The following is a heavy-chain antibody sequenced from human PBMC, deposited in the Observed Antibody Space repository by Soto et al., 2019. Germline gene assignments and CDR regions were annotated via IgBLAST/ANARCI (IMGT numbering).Heavy chain of an antibody. CDR3: AREGPAGGMDV. CDR2: IIPVLDST. Sequence: QVQLLQSGAEVKKPGSSMKVSCKTSGGTLSSYAVSWVRQAPGQGLEWMGVIIPVLDSTNYAQNFPGRVTITADESATTVYMELSRLRSDDTAVYYCAREGPAGGMDVWGQGTTVTVSS. CDR1: GGTLSSYA. V-gene: IGHV1-69*01. D-gene: IGHD3-10*01. J-gene: IGHJ6*02.